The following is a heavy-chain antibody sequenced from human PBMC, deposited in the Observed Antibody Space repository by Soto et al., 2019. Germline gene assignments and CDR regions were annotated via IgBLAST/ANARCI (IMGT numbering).Heavy chain of an antibody. Sequence: QVQLVESGGGVVQPGRSLRLSCVASGFTFSNYGIHWVRQAPGKGLEWVAIIWYDGSNEFYTDSVKGRFTISRDNSKNTLYLQMNSLRVEDTAVYYCARDPRYNWNDLARNPFDFWGQGTMVTVS. CDR1: GFTFSNYG. D-gene: IGHD1-1*01. CDR2: IWYDGSNE. J-gene: IGHJ3*01. CDR3: ARDPRYNWNDLARNPFDF. V-gene: IGHV3-33*01.